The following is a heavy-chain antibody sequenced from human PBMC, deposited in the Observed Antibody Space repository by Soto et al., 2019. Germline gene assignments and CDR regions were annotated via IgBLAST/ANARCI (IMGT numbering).Heavy chain of an antibody. Sequence: EVQLLESGGGLVQPGGSLRLSCAASGFTFSSYAMSWVRQAPGKGLEWVSAISGSGGSTYYADSVKGRFTISRDNSKNTLYLQMNSLRDEDTAVYYCAKAYGITGTTNWYFDLWGRGTLVTVSS. CDR1: GFTFSSYA. J-gene: IGHJ2*01. V-gene: IGHV3-23*01. CDR2: ISGSGGST. D-gene: IGHD1-7*01. CDR3: AKAYGITGTTNWYFDL.